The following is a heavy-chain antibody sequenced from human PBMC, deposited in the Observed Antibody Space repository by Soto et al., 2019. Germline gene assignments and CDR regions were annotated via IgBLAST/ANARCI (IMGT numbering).Heavy chain of an antibody. CDR3: ARAGYRYFDSSSYPGCYFDY. J-gene: IGHJ4*02. D-gene: IGHD3-22*01. Sequence: SETLSLTCAVSGYSISSGYYWGWIRQPPGKGLEWIGSIYHTGNTYYNPSLKSRVTISVDTSKNQFSLKLSSVTAAETAVYYCARAGYRYFDSSSYPGCYFDYWGQGTLVTVSS. CDR2: IYHTGNT. CDR1: GYSISSGYY. V-gene: IGHV4-38-2*01.